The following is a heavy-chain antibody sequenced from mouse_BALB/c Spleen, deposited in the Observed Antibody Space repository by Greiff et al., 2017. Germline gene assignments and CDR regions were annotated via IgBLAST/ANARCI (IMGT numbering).Heavy chain of an antibody. CDR2: IYPGNGDT. V-gene: IGHV1-12*01. CDR1: GYTFTSYN. D-gene: IGHD2-3*01. Sequence: LQQPGAELVKPGASVKMSCKASGYTFTSYNMHWVKQTPGQGLEWIGAIYPGNGDTSYNQKFKGKATLTADKSSSTAYMQLSSLTSEDSAVYYCARRDYDGYFDYWGQGTTLTVSS. CDR3: ARRDYDGYFDY. J-gene: IGHJ2*01.